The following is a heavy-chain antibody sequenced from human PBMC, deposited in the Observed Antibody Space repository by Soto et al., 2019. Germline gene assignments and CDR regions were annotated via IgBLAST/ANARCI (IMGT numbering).Heavy chain of an antibody. D-gene: IGHD6-19*01. Sequence: ASVKVSCTASGYTFTSYYMHWVRQAPGQGLEWMGIINPGVGSTSSASYAQKFQGRVTMTRDTSTSTVYMELSSLTSDDTAVYYCAREIAVAGTLDYWGQGTLVTVSS. CDR3: AREIAVAGTLDY. J-gene: IGHJ4*02. CDR2: INPGVGSTSSA. V-gene: IGHV1-46*01. CDR1: GYTFTSYY.